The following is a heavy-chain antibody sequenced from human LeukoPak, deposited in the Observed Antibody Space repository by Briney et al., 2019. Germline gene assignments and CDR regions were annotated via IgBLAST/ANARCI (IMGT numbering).Heavy chain of an antibody. J-gene: IGHJ4*02. CDR2: SRYDGSNK. D-gene: IGHD3-10*01. CDR3: AKDWYYYGSGSPDY. V-gene: IGHV3-30*02. CDR1: GFTFSSYG. Sequence: GGSLRLSCAASGFTFSSYGMHWVRQAPGKGLEWVAFSRYDGSNKYYADSVKGRFTISRDNSKNILYLQMNSLRAEDTAVYYCAKDWYYYGSGSPDYWGQGPLVTVPS.